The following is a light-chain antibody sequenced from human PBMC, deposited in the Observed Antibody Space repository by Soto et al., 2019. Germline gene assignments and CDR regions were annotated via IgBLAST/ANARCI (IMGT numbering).Light chain of an antibody. V-gene: IGKV3-11*02. J-gene: IGKJ5*01. Sequence: EIVLTQSPATLSLSPGEGATLSCRASQSVSSYLAWYQQKPGQAPRLLIYDASNRATGIPARFSGSGSGRDFTLTISSLEPEDFSVYYCQQRYNWPITFGQGTRLEI. CDR3: QQRYNWPIT. CDR2: DAS. CDR1: QSVSSY.